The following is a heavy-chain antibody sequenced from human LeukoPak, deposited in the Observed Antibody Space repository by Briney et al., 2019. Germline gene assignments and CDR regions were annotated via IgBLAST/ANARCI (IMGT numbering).Heavy chain of an antibody. CDR2: IYYSGST. V-gene: IGHV4-39*01. J-gene: IGHJ5*02. CDR3: ARPVTPLSTAAAFDP. Sequence: KPSETLSLTCTVSGGSISSSSYYWGWIRQPPGKGLEWIGSIYYSGSTYYNPSLKSRVTISVDTSKNQFSLKLSSVTAADTAVYYCARPVTPLSTAAAFDPWGQGTLVTVSS. D-gene: IGHD6-13*01. CDR1: GGSISSSSYY.